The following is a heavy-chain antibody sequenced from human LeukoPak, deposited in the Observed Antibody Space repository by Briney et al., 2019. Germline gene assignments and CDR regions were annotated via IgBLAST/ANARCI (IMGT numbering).Heavy chain of an antibody. CDR3: ARVGATVWWFDP. CDR2: ISAYSGNT. Sequence: ASVRVSCKASGYTFTSYGISWVRQAPGQGLEWMGWISAYSGNTNYAQKLQGRVTMTTDTSTSTAYMELRSLRSDDTAVYYCARVGATVWWFDPWGQGTLVTVSS. V-gene: IGHV1-18*01. D-gene: IGHD4-17*01. J-gene: IGHJ5*02. CDR1: GYTFTSYG.